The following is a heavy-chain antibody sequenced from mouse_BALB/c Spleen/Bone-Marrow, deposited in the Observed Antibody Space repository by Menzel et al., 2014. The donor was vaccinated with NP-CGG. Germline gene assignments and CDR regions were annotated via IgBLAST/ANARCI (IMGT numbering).Heavy chain of an antibody. CDR1: GYAFTNYN. Sequence: EVQLQQSGPELVKPGASVKASCKASGYAFTNYNMFWVKQSHGKSLEWIGYIDPYSGGTNYNQKFKGKATLTVDKSSSTAYMHLNSLTSEDSAVYYCARELSRAMDYWGQGNSVTVSS. CDR2: IDPYSGGT. V-gene: IGHV1S135*01. J-gene: IGHJ4*01. CDR3: ARELSRAMDY. D-gene: IGHD2-12*01.